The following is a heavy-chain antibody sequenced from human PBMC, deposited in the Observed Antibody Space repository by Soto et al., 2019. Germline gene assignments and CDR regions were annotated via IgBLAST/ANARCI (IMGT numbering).Heavy chain of an antibody. CDR2: INPNSGGT. CDR3: ARESIAARRYYYYYGMDV. V-gene: IGHV1-2*04. CDR1: GCTFSGYY. J-gene: IGHJ6*02. Sequence: ASVRVSCTASGCTFSGYYMHWVRQAPGQGLEWMGWINPNSGGTNYAQKFQGWVTMTRDTSISTAYMELSRLRSDDTAVYYCARESIAARRYYYYYGMDVSPQGTTATVS. D-gene: IGHD6-6*01.